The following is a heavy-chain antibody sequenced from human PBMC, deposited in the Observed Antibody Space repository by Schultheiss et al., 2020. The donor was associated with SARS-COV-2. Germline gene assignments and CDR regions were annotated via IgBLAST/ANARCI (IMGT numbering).Heavy chain of an antibody. D-gene: IGHD1-1*01. Sequence: GESLKISCAASGFTFSSYAMHWVRQAPGKGLEWVAVISYDGSNKYYADSVKGRFTISRDNSKNTLYLQMNSLRAEDTAVYYCARGARYNWNDGWFDPWGQGTLVTVSS. V-gene: IGHV3-30-3*01. CDR2: ISYDGSNK. J-gene: IGHJ5*02. CDR3: ARGARYNWNDGWFDP. CDR1: GFTFSSYA.